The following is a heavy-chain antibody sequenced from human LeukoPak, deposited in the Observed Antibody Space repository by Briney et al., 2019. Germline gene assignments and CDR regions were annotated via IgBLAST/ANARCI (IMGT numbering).Heavy chain of an antibody. V-gene: IGHV3-11*01. J-gene: IGHJ4*02. CDR1: GFTFSDYY. CDR3: ARGLFRGHTGEEDYYGSGSYYDPTDY. D-gene: IGHD3-10*01. CDR2: ISSSGSTI. Sequence: PGGSLRLSCAASGFTFSDYYMSWIRQAPGKGLEWVSYISSSGSTIYYADSVKGRFTISRDNAKNSLYLQMNSLRAEDTAVYCCARGLFRGHTGEEDYYGSGSYYDPTDYWGQGTLVTVSS.